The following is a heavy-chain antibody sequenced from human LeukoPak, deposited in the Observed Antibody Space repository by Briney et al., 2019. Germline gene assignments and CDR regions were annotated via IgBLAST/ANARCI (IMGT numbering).Heavy chain of an antibody. Sequence: PSETLSLTCAVYGGSFSGYYWSWIRQPPGKGLEWIGEINHSGSTNYNPSLKSRVTISVDTSKNQFSLELSSVTAADTAVYYCARGQQLVLYYYYGMDVWGQGTTVTVSS. CDR3: ARGQQLVLYYYYGMDV. V-gene: IGHV4-34*01. CDR2: INHSGST. CDR1: GGSFSGYY. D-gene: IGHD6-13*01. J-gene: IGHJ6*02.